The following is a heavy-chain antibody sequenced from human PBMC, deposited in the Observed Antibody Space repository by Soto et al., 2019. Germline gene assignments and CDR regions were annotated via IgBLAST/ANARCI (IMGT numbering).Heavy chain of an antibody. J-gene: IGHJ3*02. CDR2: INPSGGST. D-gene: IGHD4-17*01. Sequence: QVQLVQSGAEVKKPGASVKVSCKASGYTFTSYYMHWVRQAPGQGLEWMGIINPSGGSTSYAQKFQGRVTMTRDTSTSTVYMELSSLRSEDTAVYHCARSTVTEDAFDICGQGTMVTVSS. CDR1: GYTFTSYY. CDR3: ARSTVTEDAFDI. V-gene: IGHV1-46*01.